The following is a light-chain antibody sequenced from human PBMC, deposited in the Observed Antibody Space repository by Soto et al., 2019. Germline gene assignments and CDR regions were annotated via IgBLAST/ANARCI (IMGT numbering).Light chain of an antibody. CDR2: GNN. CDR1: SSNIGINT. CDR3: ATWDDSLDVHV. J-gene: IGLJ1*01. V-gene: IGLV1-44*01. Sequence: QSVLTQPPSASGTPGQTITISCSGGSSNIGINTVSWYEHLPGTAPRLLIYGNNQRPSGVPDRFSGSKSGTSASLAISWLQSEDEAHYYCATWDDSLDVHVFGTGTKLTVL.